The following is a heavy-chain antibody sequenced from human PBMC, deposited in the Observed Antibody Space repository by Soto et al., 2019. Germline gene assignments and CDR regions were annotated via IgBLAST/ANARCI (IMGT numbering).Heavy chain of an antibody. CDR2: VYHTGST. D-gene: IGHD3-10*01. J-gene: IGHJ5*02. CDR3: AREGLFADVVFYGNWIDP. V-gene: IGHV4-30-2*01. CDR1: GGSISSGDYS. Sequence: QLQLQESGSGLVKPSQTLSLTCAVSGGSISSGDYSWTWIRQPPGKGLEWIGYVYHTGSTAYNPCLKSRVSISVDRSKNQFSLKLSSVTAADTAVYYCAREGLFADVVFYGNWIDPWGQGTLVTVSS.